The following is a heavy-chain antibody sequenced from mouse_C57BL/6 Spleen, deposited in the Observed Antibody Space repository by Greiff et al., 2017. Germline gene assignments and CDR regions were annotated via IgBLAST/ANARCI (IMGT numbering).Heavy chain of an antibody. D-gene: IGHD1-1*01. CDR2: INPSSGYT. V-gene: IGHV1-7*01. Sequence: QVQLQQSGAELAKPGASVKLSCKASGYTFTSYWMHWVKQRPGQGLEWIGYINPSSGYTKYNQKFKDKATLTADKSSSTAYMQLSSLTYEDSAVYYCARDRTVEEGAMDYWGQGTSVTVSS. J-gene: IGHJ4*01. CDR3: ARDRTVEEGAMDY. CDR1: GYTFTSYW.